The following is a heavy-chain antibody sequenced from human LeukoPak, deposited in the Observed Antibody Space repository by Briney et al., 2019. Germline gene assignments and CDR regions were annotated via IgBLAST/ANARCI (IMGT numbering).Heavy chain of an antibody. V-gene: IGHV5-10-1*01. CDR1: GYSFTSYW. Sequence: HGESLQISCQGFGYSFTSYWISWARQMHGKGLEWMGRIDPGDSYSKSSPSFQGHVTISADKSISTAFLQWSSLKASDTAKYYCARQKWRGGDSDGFDIWGQGTMITVSS. J-gene: IGHJ3*02. CDR2: IDPGDSYS. D-gene: IGHD4-23*01. CDR3: ARQKWRGGDSDGFDI.